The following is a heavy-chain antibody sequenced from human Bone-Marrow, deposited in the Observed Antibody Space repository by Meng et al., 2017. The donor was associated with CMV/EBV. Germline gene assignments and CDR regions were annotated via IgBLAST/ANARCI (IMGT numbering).Heavy chain of an antibody. CDR3: ARSPSGYDPDY. V-gene: IGHV4-59*01. CDR2: IYYSGST. J-gene: IGHJ4*02. CDR1: GGSISSYY. Sequence: GSLRLSCTVSGGSISSYYWSWIRQPPGKGLEWIGYIYYSGSTNYNPSLKSRVTISVDTSKNQFSLKLSSVTAADTAVYYCARSPSGYDPDYWGQGTQITVSS. D-gene: IGHD5-12*01.